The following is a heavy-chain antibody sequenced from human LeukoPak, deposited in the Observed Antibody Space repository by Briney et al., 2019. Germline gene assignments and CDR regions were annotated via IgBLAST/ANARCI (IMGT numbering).Heavy chain of an antibody. CDR1: GYTFTSYY. Sequence: ASVKVSCKASGYTFTSYYMHWVRQAPGQGLEWMGIINPSGGSTSYAQKFQGRVTMTRDTCTSTVYMELSSLRSEDTAVYYCAREGGLWFWELSRSNHAFDIWGQGTMATVSS. V-gene: IGHV1-46*01. J-gene: IGHJ3*02. CDR3: AREGGLWFWELSRSNHAFDI. D-gene: IGHD3-10*01. CDR2: INPSGGST.